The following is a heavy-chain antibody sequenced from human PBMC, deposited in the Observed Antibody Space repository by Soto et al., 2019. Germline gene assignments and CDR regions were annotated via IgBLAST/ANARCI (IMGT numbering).Heavy chain of an antibody. Sequence: QVQLVESGGGVVQPGRSLRLSCAASGFTFSSYGMHWVRQAPGKGLEWVAVISYDGSKKYYADSVKGRFTISRDNSKNTLYLQMNSLRAEDTAVYYCAKDLVGGVRYYYGMDVWGQGTTVTVSS. J-gene: IGHJ6*02. CDR2: ISYDGSKK. CDR1: GFTFSSYG. D-gene: IGHD1-26*01. CDR3: AKDLVGGVRYYYGMDV. V-gene: IGHV3-30*18.